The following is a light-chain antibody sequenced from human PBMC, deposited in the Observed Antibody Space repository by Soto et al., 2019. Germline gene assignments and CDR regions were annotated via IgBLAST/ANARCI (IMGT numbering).Light chain of an antibody. J-gene: IGKJ4*01. CDR2: GAS. Sequence: IPMTQSPSSVSASVGDSVTITCRASQLISSWLAWYQVKPGKAPKLLIYGASNRESGVPSRFSGSESGTLFTLTINSLQPEDFATYYCQQASSFPLTFGGGTEVEV. CDR1: QLISSW. V-gene: IGKV1-12*01. CDR3: QQASSFPLT.